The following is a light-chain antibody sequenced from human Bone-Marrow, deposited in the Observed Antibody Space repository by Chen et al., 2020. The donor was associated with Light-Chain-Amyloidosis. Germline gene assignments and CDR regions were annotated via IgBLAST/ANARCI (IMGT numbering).Light chain of an antibody. CDR3: QSADSSGTYEVI. CDR2: RDT. Sequence: SYVLKQPPFGSVSPGQTARYTCSGDDLPTKYAYWYQQKPGQAPVLVIHRDTERPSGISERFSGSSSWTTATLTISGVQAEDEADYHCQSADSSGTYEVIFGGGTKLTVL. J-gene: IGLJ2*01. CDR1: DLPTKY. V-gene: IGLV3-25*03.